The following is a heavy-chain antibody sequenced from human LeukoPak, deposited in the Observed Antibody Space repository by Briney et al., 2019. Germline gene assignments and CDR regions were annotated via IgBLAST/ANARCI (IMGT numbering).Heavy chain of an antibody. J-gene: IGHJ6*03. V-gene: IGHV3-15*01. CDR2: IKSKTDGGTT. Sequence: GGSLRLSCAASGFTFSNAWMSWVRQAPGMGLEWVGRIKSKTDGGTTDYAAPVKGRFTISRDDSKNTLYLQMNSLKTEDTAVYYCTTDLGYSSSWTHLSYYYYYYMDVWGKGTTVTVSS. D-gene: IGHD6-13*01. CDR1: GFTFSNAW. CDR3: TTDLGYSSSWTHLSYYYYYYMDV.